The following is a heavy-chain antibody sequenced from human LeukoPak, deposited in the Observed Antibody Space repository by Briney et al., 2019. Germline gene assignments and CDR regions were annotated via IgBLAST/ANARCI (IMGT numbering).Heavy chain of an antibody. CDR2: ISNDGSKK. J-gene: IGHJ6*02. D-gene: IGHD3-16*01. CDR3: AKFLPNYDYVWGSYFYYYYYGMDV. CDR1: RFTFTTYA. V-gene: IGHV3-30-3*02. Sequence: PGGSLRLSCAASRFTFTTYAVHWVRQAPGKGLEWVALISNDGSKKYYADSVKGRFTISRNNSKNTLYLQMNSLRAEDTAVYYCAKFLPNYDYVWGSYFYYYYYGMDVWGQGTTVTVSS.